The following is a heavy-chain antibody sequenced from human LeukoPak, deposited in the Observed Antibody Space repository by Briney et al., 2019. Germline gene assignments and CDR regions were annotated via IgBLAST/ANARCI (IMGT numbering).Heavy chain of an antibody. J-gene: IGHJ4*02. D-gene: IGHD3-10*01. CDR2: ISWNSGSI. V-gene: IGHV3-9*03. CDR1: GFTFDDYA. CDR3: AKDTKSLWFGEFIPDY. Sequence: PGGPLRLSCAASGFTFDDYAMHWVRQAPGKGLEWVSGISWNSGSIGYADSVKGRFTISRDNAKNSLYLQMNSLRAEDMALYYCAKDTKSLWFGEFIPDYWGQGTLVTVSS.